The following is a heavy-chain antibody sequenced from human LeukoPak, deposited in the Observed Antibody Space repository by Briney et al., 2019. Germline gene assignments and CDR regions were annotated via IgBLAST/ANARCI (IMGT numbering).Heavy chain of an antibody. D-gene: IGHD3-9*01. Sequence: GGSLRLSCAASGFTFSSYSMNWVRQAPGKGLEWVSSISSSSSYIYYADSVKGRFTISRDNAKNSLYLQMNSLRAEDTAVYYCARDLAAKPRGYYDILTTSNWFDPWGQGTLVTVSS. J-gene: IGHJ5*02. CDR1: GFTFSSYS. CDR3: ARDLAAKPRGYYDILTTSNWFDP. V-gene: IGHV3-21*04. CDR2: ISSSSSYI.